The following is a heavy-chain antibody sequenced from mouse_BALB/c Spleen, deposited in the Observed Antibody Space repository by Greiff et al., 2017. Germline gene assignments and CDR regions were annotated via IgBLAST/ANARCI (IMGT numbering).Heavy chain of an antibody. J-gene: IGHJ4*01. V-gene: IGHV3-2*02. D-gene: IGHD3-2*01. CDR3: ARLDSSGYYYAMDY. CDR1: GYSITSDYA. CDR2: ISYSGST. Sequence: DVQLQESGPGLVKPSQSLSLTCTVTGYSITSDYAWNWIRQFPGNKLEWMGYISYSGSTSYNPSLKSRISITRDTSKNQFFLQLNSVTTEDTATYYCARLDSSGYYYAMDYWGQGTSVTVSS.